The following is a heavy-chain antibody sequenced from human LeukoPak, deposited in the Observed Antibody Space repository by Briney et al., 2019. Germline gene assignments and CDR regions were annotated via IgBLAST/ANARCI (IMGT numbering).Heavy chain of an antibody. Sequence: GGSLRLSCAASGFTFSSYEMNWVRQAPGKGLEWVSYISSSDSTIYYADSVKGRFTISRDNAKDSLYLQMNSLRAEDTAVYYCARDSLWFGELLPYDYWGQGTLVTVSS. CDR3: ARDSLWFGELLPYDY. CDR2: ISSSDSTI. J-gene: IGHJ4*02. CDR1: GFTFSSYE. V-gene: IGHV3-48*03. D-gene: IGHD3-10*01.